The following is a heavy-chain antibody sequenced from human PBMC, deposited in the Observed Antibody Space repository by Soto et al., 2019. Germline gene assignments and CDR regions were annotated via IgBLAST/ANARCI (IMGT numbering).Heavy chain of an antibody. CDR3: ARGRGCSGGSCFGNWFDP. CDR1: GGTFSSYT. Sequence: QVQLVQSGAEVKKPGSSVKVSCKASGGTFSSYTISWVRQAPGQGLEWMGRIIPILGIANYAQKFQGRGTITADKSTSTAYMELSSLRSEDTAVYYCARGRGCSGGSCFGNWFDPWGQGTLVTVSS. CDR2: IIPILGIA. J-gene: IGHJ5*02. D-gene: IGHD2-15*01. V-gene: IGHV1-69*02.